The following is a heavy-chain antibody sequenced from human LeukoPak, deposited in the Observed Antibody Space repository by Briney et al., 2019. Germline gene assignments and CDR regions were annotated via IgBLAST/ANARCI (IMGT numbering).Heavy chain of an antibody. CDR1: GFTFSSYW. V-gene: IGHV3-7*04. CDR3: ARDLWAKAPGVFDY. Sequence: GGSLRLSCAASGFTFSSYWVSWGRQAPGKGLGWVADIKQDGSEKYYVDSVKGRFTISRDNAKNSLYLQMNSLRAEDTAVYYCARDLWAKAPGVFDYWGQGTLVTVSS. D-gene: IGHD2/OR15-2a*01. CDR2: IKQDGSEK. J-gene: IGHJ4*02.